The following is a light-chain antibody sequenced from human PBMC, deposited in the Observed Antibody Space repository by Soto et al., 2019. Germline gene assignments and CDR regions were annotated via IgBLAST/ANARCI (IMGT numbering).Light chain of an antibody. J-gene: IGLJ1*01. CDR2: EVT. CDR1: NSDVGSYNL. CDR3: CSYAGSYTYV. V-gene: IGLV2-23*02. Sequence: QSVLTQPASVSGSPRQSITISCTGTNSDVGSYNLVSWFQQHPGKAPKLVIYEVTKRPSGVSDRFSGSKSGNTASLTISGLQAEDEADYYCCSYAGSYTYVFXTGTKVTV.